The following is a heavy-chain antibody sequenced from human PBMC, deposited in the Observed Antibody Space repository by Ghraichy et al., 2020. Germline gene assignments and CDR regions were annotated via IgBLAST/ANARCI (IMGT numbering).Heavy chain of an antibody. CDR2: IYYSGGT. J-gene: IGHJ6*04. CDR3: ARSVGGRFPDV. D-gene: IGHD3-3*01. Sequence: SETLSLTCTVSGGSISSYYWSWIRQPLGKGLEWLGYIYYSGGTNYNPSLKSRVTISVDTSKNQFSLKLSSVTAADTAVYYCARSVGGRFPDVWGKGTTVTVSS. CDR1: GGSISSYY. V-gene: IGHV4-59*01.